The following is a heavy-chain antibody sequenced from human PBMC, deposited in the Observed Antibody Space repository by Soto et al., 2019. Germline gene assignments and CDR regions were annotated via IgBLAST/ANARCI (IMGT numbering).Heavy chain of an antibody. Sequence: QVQLVESGGVLVKPGGSLRLSCAASGFTFSDYYMSWIRQAPGKGREWGSYISSSGSTIYYADSVKGRCTISRANAKNSLYLQMNSLRAEDTAVYYCARQPFDYSNYIGPPPFDYWGQGTLVTVSS. V-gene: IGHV3-11*01. CDR3: ARQPFDYSNYIGPPPFDY. D-gene: IGHD4-4*01. CDR2: ISSSGSTI. CDR1: GFTFSDYY. J-gene: IGHJ4*02.